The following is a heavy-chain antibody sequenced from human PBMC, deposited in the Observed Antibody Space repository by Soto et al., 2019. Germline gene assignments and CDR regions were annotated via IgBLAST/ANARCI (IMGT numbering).Heavy chain of an antibody. CDR1: GFTFSSYA. CDR2: ISYDGSNK. D-gene: IGHD6-13*01. CDR3: AREQQLDAFDI. V-gene: IGHV3-30-3*01. J-gene: IGHJ3*02. Sequence: GGSLRLSCAASGFTFSSYAMHWVRQAPGKGLEWVAVISYDGSNKYYADSVKGRFTISRDNSKNTLYLQMNSLRAEDTAVYYCAREQQLDAFDIWGQGTMVTVS.